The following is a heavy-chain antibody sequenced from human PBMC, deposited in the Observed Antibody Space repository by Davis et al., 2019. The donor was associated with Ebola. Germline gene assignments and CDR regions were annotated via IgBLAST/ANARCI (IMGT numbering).Heavy chain of an antibody. V-gene: IGHV3-53*01. CDR1: GFTFSSYT. Sequence: GGSLRLSCIASGFTFSSYTMNWVRQAPGKGLQWVSIIYTRGTTYYADSLKGRFTISRDDSKNTLYLQMNSLRAEDTAVYYCARGDFYYGVDVWGQGTTVTVSS. CDR3: ARGDFYYGVDV. CDR2: IYTRGTT. J-gene: IGHJ6*02.